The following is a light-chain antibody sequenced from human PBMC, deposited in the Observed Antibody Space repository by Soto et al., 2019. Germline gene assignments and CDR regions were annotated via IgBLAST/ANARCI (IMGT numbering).Light chain of an antibody. V-gene: IGKV3-20*01. Sequence: EIVMTQSPATLSVSPGERATLSCRAGESISNNLAWYQQKPGQAPRLLIYGASSRATGIPDRFSGSGSGTDFTLTISRLEPEDFAVYYCQQYGSSLPFGGGTKVDI. J-gene: IGKJ4*01. CDR3: QQYGSSLP. CDR1: ESISNN. CDR2: GAS.